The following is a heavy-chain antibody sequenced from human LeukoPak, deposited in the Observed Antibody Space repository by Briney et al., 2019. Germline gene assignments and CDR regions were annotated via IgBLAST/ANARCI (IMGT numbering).Heavy chain of an antibody. Sequence: ASVKVSCKASGYTFTSYGISWVRQAPGQGLEWMGWISAYNGNTNYAQKLQGRVTMTTDTSTSTAYMELRSLRSDDTAVYYSARSWGRDYDYVWGSYPFFDYWGQGTLVTVSS. CDR2: ISAYNGNT. J-gene: IGHJ4*02. CDR1: GYTFTSYG. CDR3: ARSWGRDYDYVWGSYPFFDY. V-gene: IGHV1-18*01. D-gene: IGHD3-16*01.